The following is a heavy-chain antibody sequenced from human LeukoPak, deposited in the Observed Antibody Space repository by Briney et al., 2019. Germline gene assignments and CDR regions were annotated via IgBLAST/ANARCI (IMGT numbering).Heavy chain of an antibody. CDR2: ISYDGSNK. Sequence: GGSLRLSCAASGFTFRSYAMHWVRQAPGKGLEWVAVISYDGSNKYYADSVKGRFTISRDNSKNTLYLQMNSLRAEDTAVYYCARDRSYYDSWDYGMDVWGQGTAVTVSS. V-gene: IGHV3-30-3*01. CDR3: ARDRSYYDSWDYGMDV. J-gene: IGHJ6*02. CDR1: GFTFRSYA. D-gene: IGHD3-22*01.